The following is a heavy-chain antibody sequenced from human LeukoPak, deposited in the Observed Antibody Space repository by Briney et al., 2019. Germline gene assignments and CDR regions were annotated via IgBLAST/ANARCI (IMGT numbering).Heavy chain of an antibody. D-gene: IGHD6-13*01. CDR3: ARELGTGGSSSWYGVFDY. J-gene: IGHJ4*02. V-gene: IGHV1-69*13. CDR1: GGTFSSYA. CDR2: IIPIFGTA. Sequence: ASVKVSCKASGGTFSSYAISWVRQAPGQGLEWMGGIIPIFGTANYARKFQGRVTITADESTSTAYMELSSLRSEDTAVYYCARELGTGGSSSWYGVFDYWGQGTLVTVSS.